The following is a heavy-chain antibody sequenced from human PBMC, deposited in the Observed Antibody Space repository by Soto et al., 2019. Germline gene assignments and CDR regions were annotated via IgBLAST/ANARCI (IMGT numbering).Heavy chain of an antibody. J-gene: IGHJ4*02. CDR2: ISGGGGAT. CDR1: GFAFSGYG. V-gene: IGHV3-23*01. Sequence: PGGSLRLSCAASGFAFSGYGMTWVRQAPGKGLEWVSSISGGGGATYYADSVKGRFTISRDNSKNTLYLQMESLRAEDTAVYHCAKDLGGWPFIFDYWGQGTLVTVSS. D-gene: IGHD6-19*01. CDR3: AKDLGGWPFIFDY.